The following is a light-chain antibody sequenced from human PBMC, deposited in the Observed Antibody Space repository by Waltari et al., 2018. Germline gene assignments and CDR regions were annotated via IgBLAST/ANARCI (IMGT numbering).Light chain of an antibody. CDR1: QSVSSN. J-gene: IGKJ1*01. CDR3: QQYNNWPPWT. Sequence: EIVMTQSQATLSVSPGESATLSCRASQSVSSNFAWYQQKPGQAPRLLIYGASTRATGIPARFSGSGSGTEFTLTISSMQSEDFAVYYCQQYNNWPPWTFGQGTKVEIK. CDR2: GAS. V-gene: IGKV3-15*01.